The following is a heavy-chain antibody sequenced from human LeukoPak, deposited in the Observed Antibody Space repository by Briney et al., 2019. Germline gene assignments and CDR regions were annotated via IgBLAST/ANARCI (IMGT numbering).Heavy chain of an antibody. Sequence: GGSLRLSCAPSGFIVSNNYMTWVRQAPGKGLEWVSVIYSGGSTYYADSVKGRFTISRDNSKNTLYLQMNSLRAEDTAVYYCAKGGPYYYDSSGYSPLDYWGQGTLVTVSS. CDR3: AKGGPYYYDSSGYSPLDY. CDR2: IYSGGST. J-gene: IGHJ4*02. CDR1: GFIVSNNY. D-gene: IGHD3-22*01. V-gene: IGHV3-53*01.